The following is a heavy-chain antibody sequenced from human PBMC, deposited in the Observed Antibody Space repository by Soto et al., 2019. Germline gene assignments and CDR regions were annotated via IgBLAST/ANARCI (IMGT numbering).Heavy chain of an antibody. CDR3: ARGSDFNAYDYVFEY. J-gene: IGHJ4*02. Sequence: QVQLVQSEAEVKKPGSSVKVSCKASGGDFSNYAISWVRQAPGQGPEWMGGIIPIFRTATYAQKFQGRVTITADDSTRTAYMELSGLTSEDTADYYCARGSDFNAYDYVFEYWGQGTLVTVSS. D-gene: IGHD3-10*02. CDR1: GGDFSNYA. V-gene: IGHV1-69*01. CDR2: IIPIFRTA.